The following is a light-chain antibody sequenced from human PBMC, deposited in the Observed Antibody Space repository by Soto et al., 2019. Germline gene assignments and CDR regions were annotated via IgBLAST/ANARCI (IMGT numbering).Light chain of an antibody. CDR2: DAS. CDR3: QQYCSSPPIT. CDR1: QSVSSSY. Sequence: EIVLTQSPDTLSLSPGERATLSCGASQSVSSSYLAWYQQKPGLAPRLLIYDASSRATGIPDRFSGSGSGTDFTLTISRLEPEDFAVYYCQQYCSSPPITFGQGTRLEIK. J-gene: IGKJ5*01. V-gene: IGKV3D-20*01.